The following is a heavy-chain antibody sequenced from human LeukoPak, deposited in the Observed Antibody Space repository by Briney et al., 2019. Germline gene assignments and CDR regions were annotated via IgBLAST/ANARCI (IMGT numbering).Heavy chain of an antibody. V-gene: IGHV4-38-2*01. J-gene: IGHJ4*02. Sequence: SETLSLTCAVSGYSISSGYYWGWIRQPPGNGLEWFWSIYHSGSTYYNPSLKSRVTISVDTSKNQFSLKLSSVTAADTAVYYCARLYYYDSSGYRYKFFFDYWGQGTLVTVSS. D-gene: IGHD3-22*01. CDR3: ARLYYYDSSGYRYKFFFDY. CDR2: IYHSGST. CDR1: GYSISSGYY.